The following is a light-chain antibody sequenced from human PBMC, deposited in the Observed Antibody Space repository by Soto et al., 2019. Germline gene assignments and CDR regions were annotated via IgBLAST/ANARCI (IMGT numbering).Light chain of an antibody. CDR2: GNS. Sequence: QSVLTQPPSVSGAPGQRVTLSCTGSSSNIGAGYDVHWYQQLPGTAPKLLIYGNSNRPSGVPDRFSGSKSGTSASLAITGLQAEDEADYYCQSYDSGLSGYVFGTGTKVTVL. CDR1: SSNIGAGYD. CDR3: QSYDSGLSGYV. J-gene: IGLJ1*01. V-gene: IGLV1-40*01.